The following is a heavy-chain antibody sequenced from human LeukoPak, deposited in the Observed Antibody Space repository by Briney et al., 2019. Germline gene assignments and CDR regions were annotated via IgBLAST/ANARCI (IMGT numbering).Heavy chain of an antibody. CDR3: ARGGDGYNPFDY. CDR2: IIPILGIA. J-gene: IGHJ4*02. V-gene: IGHV1-69*04. Sequence: SVKVSCKASGGTFSSYAIIWVRQAPGQGLEWMGRIIPILGIANYAQKFQGRVTITADKSTSTAYMELSSLRSEDTAVYYCARGGDGYNPFDYWGQGTLVTVSS. CDR1: GGTFSSYA. D-gene: IGHD5-24*01.